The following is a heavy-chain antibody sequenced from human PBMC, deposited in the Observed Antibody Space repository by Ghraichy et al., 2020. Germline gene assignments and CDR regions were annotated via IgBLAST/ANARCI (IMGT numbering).Heavy chain of an antibody. CDR3: AKEPEQYYYYMDV. J-gene: IGHJ6*03. Sequence: LSLTCAASGFTFSSYAMTWVRQAPGKGLEWVSTISVSDHTTYYADSVRGRFTVSRDNSKNSLYLQMNSLRAEDTARYYCAKEPEQYYYYMDVWGKGTAVTVSS. V-gene: IGHV3-23*01. CDR1: GFTFSSYA. CDR2: ISVSDHTT.